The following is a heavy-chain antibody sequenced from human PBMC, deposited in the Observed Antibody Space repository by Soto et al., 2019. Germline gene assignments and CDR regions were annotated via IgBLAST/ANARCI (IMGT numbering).Heavy chain of an antibody. J-gene: IGHJ6*02. CDR1: GFTFSNAW. V-gene: IGHV3-15*07. CDR2: IKSKTDGGTT. D-gene: IGHD1-1*01. CDR3: TTAGPGLERSRYYYGMDV. Sequence: GGSLRLSCAASGFTFSNAWMNWVRQAPGKGLEWVGRIKSKTDGGTTDYAAPVKGRFTISRDDSKNTLYLQMNSLKTEDTAVYYCTTAGPGLERSRYYYGMDVWGQGTTVTVSS.